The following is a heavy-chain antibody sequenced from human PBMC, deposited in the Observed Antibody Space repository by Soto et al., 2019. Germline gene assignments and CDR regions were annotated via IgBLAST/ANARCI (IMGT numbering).Heavy chain of an antibody. CDR1: GFTFSSYG. V-gene: IGHV3-33*01. CDR2: IWYDGSNK. Sequence: GGSLRLSCAASGFTFSSYGMHWVRQAPGKGLEWVAVIWYDGSNKYYADSVKGRFTISRDNSKNTLYLQMNSLRAEDTAVYYCARDTDVEPPVTGGSFDYWGQGTLVTVSS. J-gene: IGHJ4*02. CDR3: ARDTDVEPPVTGGSFDY. D-gene: IGHD2-21*02.